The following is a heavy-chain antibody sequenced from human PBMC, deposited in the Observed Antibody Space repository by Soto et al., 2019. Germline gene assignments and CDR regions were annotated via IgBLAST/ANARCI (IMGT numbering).Heavy chain of an antibody. CDR3: ARWGQGRYDPRAYDY. Sequence: SETLSLTCTVSGGSISSGDYYWSWIRQPPGKGLEWIGYIYYSGSTYYNPSLKSRVTISVDTSKNQFSLKLSSVTAADTAVYYCARWGQGRYDPRAYDYWGQGTLVTVSS. V-gene: IGHV4-30-4*01. J-gene: IGHJ4*02. CDR1: GGSISSGDYY. D-gene: IGHD1-20*01. CDR2: IYYSGST.